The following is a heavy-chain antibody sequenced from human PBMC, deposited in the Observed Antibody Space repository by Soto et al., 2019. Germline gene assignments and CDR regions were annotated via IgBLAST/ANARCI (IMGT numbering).Heavy chain of an antibody. J-gene: IGHJ3*02. D-gene: IGHD6-6*01. CDR2: ISSSGSTI. CDR1: GFTFSDYY. CDR3: ARSSIAPRCAFDI. V-gene: IGHV3-11*01. Sequence: GGSLRLSCAASGFTFSDYYMSWIRQAPGKGLEWVSYISSSGSTIYYADSVKGRFTISRDNAKNSLYLQMNSLRAEDTAVYYCARSSIAPRCAFDIWGQGTMVTVSS.